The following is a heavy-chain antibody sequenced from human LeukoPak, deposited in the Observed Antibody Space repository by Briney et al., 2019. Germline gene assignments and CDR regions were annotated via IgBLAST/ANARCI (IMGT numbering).Heavy chain of an antibody. CDR1: GFTFSSYW. Sequence: GGSLRLSCAASGFTFSSYWMSWVRHAPGKGLEWVANIKQDGSKKYYVDSVKGRFTISRDNAKNSLYLQMNSLRAEDTAVYYCARDSSGYYYPDAFDIWGQGTMVTVSS. J-gene: IGHJ3*02. D-gene: IGHD3-22*01. CDR2: IKQDGSKK. CDR3: ARDSSGYYYPDAFDI. V-gene: IGHV3-7*04.